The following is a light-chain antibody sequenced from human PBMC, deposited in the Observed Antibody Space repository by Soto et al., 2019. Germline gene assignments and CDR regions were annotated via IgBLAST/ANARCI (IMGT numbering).Light chain of an antibody. CDR2: AAS. J-gene: IGKJ2*01. CDR1: QSVSSN. V-gene: IGKV3-15*01. CDR3: QQYNNWPYT. Sequence: IAMTQSTAPLSVSPGERGALCCRASQSVSSNLAWYQQKPGQAPRLLIYAASARATGIPARFSGSGSGTDFTLTISSLQSEDFAVYYCQQYNNWPYTFGQGTKVDI.